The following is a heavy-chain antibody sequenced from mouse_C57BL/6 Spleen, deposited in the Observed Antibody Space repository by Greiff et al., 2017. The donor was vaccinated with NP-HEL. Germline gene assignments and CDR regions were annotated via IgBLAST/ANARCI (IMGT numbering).Heavy chain of an antibody. CDR3: ARLTTSGGFDY. CDR1: GYTFTSYW. CDR2: IDPSDSET. D-gene: IGHD1-1*01. J-gene: IGHJ2*01. V-gene: IGHV1-52*01. Sequence: VQLQQSGAELVRPGSSVKLSCKASGYTFTSYWMHWVKQRPIQGLEWIGNIDPSDSETHYNQKFKDKATLTVDKSSSTAYMQLSSLTSEDSAVYYCARLTTSGGFDYWGQGTTLTVSS.